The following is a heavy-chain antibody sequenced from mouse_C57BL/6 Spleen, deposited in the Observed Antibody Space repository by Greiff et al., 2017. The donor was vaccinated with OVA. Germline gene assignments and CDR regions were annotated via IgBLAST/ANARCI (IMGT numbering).Heavy chain of an antibody. V-gene: IGHV5-12*01. J-gene: IGHJ4*01. CDR3: ARHVDYDVGAMDY. CDR1: GFTFSDYY. D-gene: IGHD2-4*01. Sequence: DVKLVESGGGLVQPGGSLKLSCAASGFTFSDYYMYWVRQTPEKRLEWVAYISNGGGSTYYPDTVKGRFTISRDNAKNTLYLQMSRLKSEDTAMYYCARHVDYDVGAMDYWGQGTSVTVSS. CDR2: ISNGGGST.